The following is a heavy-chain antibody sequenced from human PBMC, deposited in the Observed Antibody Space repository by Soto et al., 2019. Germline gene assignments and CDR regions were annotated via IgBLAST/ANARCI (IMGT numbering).Heavy chain of an antibody. CDR2: INHLGSI. D-gene: IGHD3-9*01. V-gene: IGHV4-34*01. CDR3: ARGLANIRYFDWTNYYYYMDV. Sequence: PSETLSLTCVVSGGSLSDYFWSWIRQPPGMALEWIGEINHLGSINYNPSLKSRVTISVDTSKNQFSLTLNSVTAADTAAYYCARGLANIRYFDWTNYYYYMDVWGKGTTVTVSS. CDR1: GGSLSDYF. J-gene: IGHJ6*03.